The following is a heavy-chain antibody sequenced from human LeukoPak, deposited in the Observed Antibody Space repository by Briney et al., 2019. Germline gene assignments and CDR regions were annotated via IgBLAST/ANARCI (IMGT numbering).Heavy chain of an antibody. CDR2: ISSSSSYI. CDR3: AREGDSSGWYYFDY. V-gene: IGHV3-21*01. D-gene: IGHD6-19*01. J-gene: IGHJ4*02. Sequence: GGSLRLSCAASGFTSSSYSMNWVRQAPGKGLEWVSSISSSSSYIYYADSVKGRFTISRDNAKNSLYLQMNSLRAEDTAVYYCAREGDSSGWYYFDYWGQGTLVTVSS. CDR1: GFTSSSYS.